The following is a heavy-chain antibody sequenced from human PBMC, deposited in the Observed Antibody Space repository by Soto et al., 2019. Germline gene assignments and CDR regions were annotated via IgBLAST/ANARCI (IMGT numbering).Heavy chain of an antibody. J-gene: IGHJ4*02. CDR1: GFTFSGSA. D-gene: IGHD2-8*01. CDR3: TVVLTAGGTYFDY. CDR2: IRSKANSYAT. V-gene: IGHV3-73*01. Sequence: GGSLRLSCAASGFTFSGSAMHWVRQASGKGLEWVGRIRSKANSYATAYAASVKGRFTISRDDSKNTAYLQMNSLKTEDTAVYYCTVVLTAGGTYFDYWGQGTLVTVSS.